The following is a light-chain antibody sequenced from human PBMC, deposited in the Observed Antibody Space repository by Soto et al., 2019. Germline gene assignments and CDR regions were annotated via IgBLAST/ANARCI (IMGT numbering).Light chain of an antibody. CDR3: HQRNSWPLT. Sequence: EIVLTQSPATLSLSPGERATLSCRASQSVRSYLAWYQQKPGQAPNLLIYDTSNRATGIPARFSGSGSGTDFNLTISSLEPEDFAVYYCHQRNSWPLTFGGGTKVEIK. CDR2: DTS. CDR1: QSVRSY. J-gene: IGKJ4*01. V-gene: IGKV3-11*01.